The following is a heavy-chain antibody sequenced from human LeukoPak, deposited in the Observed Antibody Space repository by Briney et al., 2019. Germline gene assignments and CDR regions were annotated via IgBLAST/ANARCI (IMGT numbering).Heavy chain of an antibody. CDR1: GFTFDDYA. Sequence: GGSLRLSCAASGFTFDDYAMHWVRQAPGKGLEWVSGISWNSGSIGYADSVKGRFTISRDNSKNTLYLQMNSLRAEDTAVYYCARDPIVVVPTAMVGYYYYGMDVWGQGTTVTVSS. D-gene: IGHD2-2*01. CDR3: ARDPIVVVPTAMVGYYYYGMDV. J-gene: IGHJ6*02. CDR2: ISWNSGSI. V-gene: IGHV3-9*01.